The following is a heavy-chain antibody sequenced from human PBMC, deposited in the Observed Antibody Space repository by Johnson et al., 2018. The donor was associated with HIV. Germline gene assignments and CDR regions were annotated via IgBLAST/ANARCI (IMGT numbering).Heavy chain of an antibody. J-gene: IGHJ3*02. V-gene: IGHV3-30*04. CDR1: GFSFSGSA. CDR2: ISYDGSNK. Sequence: QVQLVESGGGVVQPGRSLRLSCAASGFSFSGSAMHWVRQAPGKGLEWVAGISYDGSNKYYADSVKGRFTISRDNSKNTLYMQMNSLRAEDTAVYYCAKASGNGYYVDAFDIWGQGTMVTVSS. D-gene: IGHD3-3*01. CDR3: AKASGNGYYVDAFDI.